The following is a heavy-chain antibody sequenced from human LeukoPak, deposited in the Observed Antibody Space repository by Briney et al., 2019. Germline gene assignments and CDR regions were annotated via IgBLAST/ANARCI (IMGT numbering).Heavy chain of an antibody. V-gene: IGHV5-51*01. CDR3: SRRASGWYVDY. CDR1: GYSFTSYW. Sequence: GEAPKISCKGSGYSFTSYWIGWVRQIPGKGVEWMGIIYPGDCDTRHCPSSQGQVSIFFDQSIKTAFLQWSSLKASDTAIYYCSRRASGWYVDYWGQRTLVTVSS. CDR2: IYPGDCDT. J-gene: IGHJ4*01. D-gene: IGHD6-19*01.